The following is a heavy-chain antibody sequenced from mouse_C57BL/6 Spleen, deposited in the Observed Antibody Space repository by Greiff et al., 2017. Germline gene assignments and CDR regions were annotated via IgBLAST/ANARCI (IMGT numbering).Heavy chain of an antibody. D-gene: IGHD1-1*01. Sequence: QVQLQQSGAELVRPGASVTLSCKASGYTFTDYEMHWVKQTPVHGLEWIGAIDPETGGTAYNQKFKGKATLTADKSSSTAYMELRSLTSEDSAVYYCTRSGTTVVATSEWYFDVWGTGTTVTVSA. J-gene: IGHJ1*03. V-gene: IGHV1-15*01. CDR3: TRSGTTVVATSEWYFDV. CDR1: GYTFTDYE. CDR2: IDPETGGT.